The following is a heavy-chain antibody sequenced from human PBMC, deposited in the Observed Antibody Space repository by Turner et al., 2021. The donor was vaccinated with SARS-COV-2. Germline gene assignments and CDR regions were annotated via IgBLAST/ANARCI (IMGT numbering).Heavy chain of an antibody. CDR2: INPNSGDT. Sequence: QGQLVQSGAEVKKPGASVKVSCKASGYTFTGYYMHWVRQAPGQGLEWMVWINPNSGDTNYAQKFQGRVTMTRDTSISTADMELSRLRSDDTAVYYCATDTYGTLWCQGTLVTVSS. CDR1: GYTFTGYY. D-gene: IGHD3-10*01. J-gene: IGHJ4*02. V-gene: IGHV1-2*02. CDR3: ATDTYGTL.